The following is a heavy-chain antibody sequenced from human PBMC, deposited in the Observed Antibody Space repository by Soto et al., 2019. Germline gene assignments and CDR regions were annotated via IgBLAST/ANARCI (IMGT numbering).Heavy chain of an antibody. CDR1: GYNFAAYW. D-gene: IGHD1-1*01. CDR3: ARGGVSTSTFDY. CDR2: IFPSDSDA. Sequence: PGESLKISCKGSGYNFAAYWIAWVRQMPGKGLELMGIIFPSDSDARYRPSFLGQVTISADKSISSAYLQWSSLRASDTAMYYCARGGVSTSTFDYWGQGTPVTVSS. J-gene: IGHJ4*02. V-gene: IGHV5-51*01.